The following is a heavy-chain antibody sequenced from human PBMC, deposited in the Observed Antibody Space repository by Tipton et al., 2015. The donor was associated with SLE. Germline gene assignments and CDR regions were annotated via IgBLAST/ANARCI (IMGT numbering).Heavy chain of an antibody. D-gene: IGHD3-3*01. J-gene: IGHJ6*02. Sequence: GSLRLSCAASGFTFSDYYMMWIRQAPGKGLEWVSYISSSSITIHYADSVNGRFTVSRDNARNSLFLHMSNLRADDTALYYCARGAIFGVGYGVDVWGQGTTVTVSS. V-gene: IGHV3-11*01. CDR2: ISSSSITI. CDR1: GFTFSDYY. CDR3: ARGAIFGVGYGVDV.